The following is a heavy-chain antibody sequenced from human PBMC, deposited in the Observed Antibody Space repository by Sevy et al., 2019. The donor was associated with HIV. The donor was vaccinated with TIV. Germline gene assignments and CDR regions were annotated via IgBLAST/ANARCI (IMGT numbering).Heavy chain of an antibody. V-gene: IGHV3-30-3*01. D-gene: IGHD1-26*01. CDR3: AREGGVGAKDY. Sequence: GGSLRLSCAASGFTFSSYAMHWVRQAPGKGLEWVAVISYDGSNKYYADSVKGRFTISRDNSKNTLYLQMNSLRAEDTAVYYCAREGGVGAKDYWGQGTLVTVSS. J-gene: IGHJ4*02. CDR1: GFTFSSYA. CDR2: ISYDGSNK.